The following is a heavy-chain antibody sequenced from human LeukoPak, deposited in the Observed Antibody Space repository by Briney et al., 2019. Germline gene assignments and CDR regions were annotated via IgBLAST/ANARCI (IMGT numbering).Heavy chain of an antibody. J-gene: IGHJ4*02. CDR3: AKDRSGGYSFDY. CDR2: IRFDESNK. V-gene: IGHV3-30*02. Sequence: GGSLRLSCAASGFTFSTYGMHWVRQAPGKGLAGVAFIRFDESNKYYEASMRGRFTISRDNSKNTLYLQMNGLRAEDTAVYYCAKDRSGGYSFDYWGQGTLVTVSS. D-gene: IGHD3-22*01. CDR1: GFTFSTYG.